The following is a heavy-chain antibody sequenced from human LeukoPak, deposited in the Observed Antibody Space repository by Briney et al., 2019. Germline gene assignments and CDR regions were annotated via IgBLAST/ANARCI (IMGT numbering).Heavy chain of an antibody. Sequence: GGSLRLSCAASGFTFSSYAMHWVRQAPGKGLEWVSGISWNSGYIGYEDPVKGRFTISRDNAKNSLYLQMNSLRAEDTALYYCAKGSYGSGSYVDYWGQGTLITVSS. J-gene: IGHJ4*02. D-gene: IGHD3-10*01. V-gene: IGHV3-9*01. CDR3: AKGSYGSGSYVDY. CDR1: GFTFSSYA. CDR2: ISWNSGYI.